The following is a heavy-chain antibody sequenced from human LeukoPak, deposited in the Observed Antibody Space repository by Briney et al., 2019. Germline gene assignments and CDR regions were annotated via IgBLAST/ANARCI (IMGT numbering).Heavy chain of an antibody. CDR3: AGALNWGSPIDY. Sequence: SVKVSCKASGGTFISYAISWVGQAPGQGLEWMGGIIPIFGTANYAQKFQGRVTITTDESTSTAYMELSSLRSEDTAVYYCAGALNWGSPIDYWGQGTLVTVSS. CDR1: GGTFISYA. D-gene: IGHD7-27*01. CDR2: IIPIFGTA. J-gene: IGHJ4*02. V-gene: IGHV1-69*05.